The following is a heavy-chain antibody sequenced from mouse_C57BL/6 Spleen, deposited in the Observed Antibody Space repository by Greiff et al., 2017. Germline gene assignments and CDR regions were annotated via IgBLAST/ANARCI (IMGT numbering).Heavy chain of an antibody. CDR2: IYPGDGDT. D-gene: IGHD4-1*01. CDR3: AITGSYYAMDY. Sequence: QVQLQQSGPELVKPGASVKISCKASGYAFSSSWMNWVKQRPGKGLEWIGRIYPGDGDTNYNGKVKGKATLTADKSSSTAYMQLSSLTSEDSAVYFCAITGSYYAMDYWGQGTSVTVSS. CDR1: GYAFSSSW. V-gene: IGHV1-82*01. J-gene: IGHJ4*01.